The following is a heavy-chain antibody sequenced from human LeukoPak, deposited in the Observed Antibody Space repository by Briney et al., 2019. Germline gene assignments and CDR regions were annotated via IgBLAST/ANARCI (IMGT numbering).Heavy chain of an antibody. Sequence: GGSLKLSCAASGFTFSSYAMSWVRQAPGKGLEWVSAISGSGGSTYYADSVKGRFTISRDNSKNTLYLQMNSLRAEDTAVYYCAKDYYDSYYFDSWGQGTLVTVSS. J-gene: IGHJ4*02. CDR2: ISGSGGST. CDR3: AKDYYDSYYFDS. D-gene: IGHD3-22*01. CDR1: GFTFSSYA. V-gene: IGHV3-23*01.